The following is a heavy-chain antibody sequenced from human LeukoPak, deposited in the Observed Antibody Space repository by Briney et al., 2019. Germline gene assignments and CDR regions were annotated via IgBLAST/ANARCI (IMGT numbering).Heavy chain of an antibody. J-gene: IGHJ4*02. V-gene: IGHV3-23*01. CDR1: GITLSNYG. Sequence: PTGGSLRLSCVVSGITLSNYGMSWVRQAPGKGLEWVAGISDRGGSTNYADSVKGRFTISRDNPKNTLYLQMNSLRSEDTAVYFCAKRGVVIRAVLVVGFHKEAYYFDSWGQEALVTVSS. CDR2: ISDRGGST. D-gene: IGHD2-15*01. CDR3: AKRGVVIRAVLVVGFHKEAYYFDS.